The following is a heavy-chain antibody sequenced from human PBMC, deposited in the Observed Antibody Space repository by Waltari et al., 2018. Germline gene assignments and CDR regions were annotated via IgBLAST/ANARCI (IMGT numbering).Heavy chain of an antibody. J-gene: IGHJ3*02. V-gene: IGHV1-2*02. Sequence: QVQLVQSGAEVKKPGASVKVSCKASGYTFTGYYMHWVRQAPGQGLEWMGWINPNSGGTNYAQKFQGRVTMTRDTSISTAYMELSRLRSDDTAVYYGARAGDIVATNDAFDIWGQGTMVTVSS. CDR1: GYTFTGYY. D-gene: IGHD5-12*01. CDR2: INPNSGGT. CDR3: ARAGDIVATNDAFDI.